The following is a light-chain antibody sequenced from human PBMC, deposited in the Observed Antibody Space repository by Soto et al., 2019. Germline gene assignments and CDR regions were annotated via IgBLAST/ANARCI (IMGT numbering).Light chain of an antibody. V-gene: IGKV3-20*01. Sequence: EIVLMQSPGTLSLSPGERATLSCRASQSLSGTYLAWYQQKPGQAPRLLIYGASSRATGIADRFSGSGSGTDFTLIISRLEPEDFAVYYCQQCGSSPPTFGQGTKVDIK. J-gene: IGKJ1*01. CDR3: QQCGSSPPT. CDR1: QSLSGTY. CDR2: GAS.